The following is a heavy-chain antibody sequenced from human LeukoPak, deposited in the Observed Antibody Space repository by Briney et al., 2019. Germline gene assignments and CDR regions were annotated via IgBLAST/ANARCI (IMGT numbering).Heavy chain of an antibody. D-gene: IGHD3-3*01. J-gene: IGHJ6*02. CDR3: ARDKWTYDFWSGYNYGMDV. CDR1: GGSISSGGYY. Sequence: SQTLSLTCTVSGGSISSGGYYWSWIRQHPGKGLEWIGYIYYSGSTYYNPSLKSRVTISVDTSKNQFSLKLSSVTAADAAVYYCARDKWTYDFWSGYNYGMDVWGQGTTVTVSS. V-gene: IGHV4-31*03. CDR2: IYYSGST.